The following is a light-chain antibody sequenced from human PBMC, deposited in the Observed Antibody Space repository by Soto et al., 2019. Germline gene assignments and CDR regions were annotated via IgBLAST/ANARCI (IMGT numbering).Light chain of an antibody. J-gene: IGKJ5*01. Sequence: EIMMTQSPATLSVSPGERATLSCRASQSVRNNLAWYQQKPGQSPRLLIYYASPRATGIPARFSGSGSGTEFTLTISSLQSEDFALYYCQQYNNWTPITFGQGTRLEIK. CDR3: QQYNNWTPIT. CDR2: YAS. CDR1: QSVRNN. V-gene: IGKV3-15*01.